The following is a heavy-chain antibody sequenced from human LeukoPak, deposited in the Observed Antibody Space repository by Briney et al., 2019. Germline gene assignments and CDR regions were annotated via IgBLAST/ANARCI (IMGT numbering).Heavy chain of an antibody. Sequence: SETLSLTCAVYGGSFSGYYWSWIRQPPGKGLEWIGEINHSGSTNYNPSLKSRVTISVDTSKNQFSLKLSSVTAADTAVYYCARGSTYYYDSSGYYVLPGHDYWGQGTLVTVSS. CDR3: ARGSTYYYDSSGYYVLPGHDY. J-gene: IGHJ4*02. CDR1: GGSFSGYY. D-gene: IGHD3-22*01. CDR2: INHSGST. V-gene: IGHV4-34*01.